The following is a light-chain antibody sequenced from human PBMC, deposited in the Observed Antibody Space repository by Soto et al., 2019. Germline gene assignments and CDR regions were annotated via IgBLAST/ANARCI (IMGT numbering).Light chain of an antibody. CDR2: RDS. J-gene: IGLJ2*01. CDR3: QVWDSSSEGVV. V-gene: IGLV3-9*01. CDR1: NIGSKN. Sequence: SYELTQPLSMSVALGQTARITCGGNNIGSKNVHWYQQKPGQAPVLVMHRDSNRPSGIPERFSGSNSGNTATLSISRTQAGDEADYYCQVWDSSSEGVVFGGGTKLTVL.